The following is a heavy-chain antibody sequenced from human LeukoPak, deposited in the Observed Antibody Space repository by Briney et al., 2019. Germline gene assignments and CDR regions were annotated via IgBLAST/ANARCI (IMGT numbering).Heavy chain of an antibody. V-gene: IGHV3-30*04. CDR1: GFTFSTSP. CDR2: MSDDGSIK. J-gene: IGHJ4*02. CDR3: ARSKRSGWTPFDY. D-gene: IGHD6-19*01. Sequence: GGSLRLSCAASGFTFSTSPMHWVRQAPGKGLEWVAVMSDDGSIKYYTDSVRGRSTISRDNSKNTLYLQMDSLRGEDTAVYFCARSKRSGWTPFDYWGQGTLVTVSS.